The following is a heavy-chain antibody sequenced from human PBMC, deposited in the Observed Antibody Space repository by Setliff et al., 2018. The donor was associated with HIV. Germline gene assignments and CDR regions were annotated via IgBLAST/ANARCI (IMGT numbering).Heavy chain of an antibody. CDR2: ISYSGTT. V-gene: IGHV4-59*08. Sequence: SETLSLTCTVSGGSISSYYWSWIRQPPGKGLEWIGYISYSGTTNYNPSLKSRVTISVDTSKNQFSLKLSSVTATDTAVYYCARLLGTYFDPWGQGTLVTVSS. J-gene: IGHJ5*02. CDR3: ARLLGTYFDP. D-gene: IGHD3-16*01. CDR1: GGSISSYY.